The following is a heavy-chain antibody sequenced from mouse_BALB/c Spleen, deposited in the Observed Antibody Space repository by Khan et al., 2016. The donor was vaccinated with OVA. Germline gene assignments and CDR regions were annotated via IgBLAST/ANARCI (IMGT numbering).Heavy chain of an antibody. CDR3: ARSGYGNPFAY. Sequence: QVQLQQPGAELVKPGTSVKISCKASGYTFTSYYMYWVKQRPGQGLEWSGGINPNNGDSNFNEKFKSKATLTVDKSSSTAYMQLGILTSEDSAVYYCARSGYGNPFAYWGQGTLVTVSA. CDR2: INPNNGDS. CDR1: GYTFTSYY. V-gene: IGHV1-53*01. J-gene: IGHJ3*01. D-gene: IGHD2-1*01.